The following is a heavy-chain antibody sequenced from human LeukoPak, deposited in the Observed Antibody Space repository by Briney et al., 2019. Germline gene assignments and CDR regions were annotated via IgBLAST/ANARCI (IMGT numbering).Heavy chain of an antibody. CDR1: GGSISTYY. CDR3: ARVDFWSGYLDY. CDR2: IYYNGAT. Sequence: SETLSLTCTVSGGSISTYYWSWIRQPPGKGLEWIGYIYYNGATDYNPSLKSRVTISVDTSKNQFSLKLSSVTAADTAVYYCARVDFWSGYLDYWGQGTLVTVSS. D-gene: IGHD3-3*01. V-gene: IGHV4-59*01. J-gene: IGHJ4*02.